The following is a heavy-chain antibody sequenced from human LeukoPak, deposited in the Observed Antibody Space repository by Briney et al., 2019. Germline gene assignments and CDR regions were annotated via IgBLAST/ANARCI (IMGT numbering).Heavy chain of an antibody. CDR2: ISGSGGST. D-gene: IGHD1-1*01. CDR3: ARDFMADGGTPGAFDI. J-gene: IGHJ3*02. V-gene: IGHV3-23*01. Sequence: PGGSLRLSCAASGFTFSSYAMSWVRQAPGKGLEWVSAISGSGGSTYYADSVKGRFTISRDNAKNSLYLQMNSLRAEDTAVYYCARDFMADGGTPGAFDIWGQGTMVTVSS. CDR1: GFTFSSYA.